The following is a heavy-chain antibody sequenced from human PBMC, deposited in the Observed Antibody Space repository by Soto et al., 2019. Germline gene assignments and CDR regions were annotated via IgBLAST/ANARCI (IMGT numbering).Heavy chain of an antibody. CDR2: ISSSSSYI. J-gene: IGHJ6*02. CDR1: GFTFSSYS. CDR3: ARGGVSYGMDV. V-gene: IGHV3-21*01. D-gene: IGHD3-10*01. Sequence: GGSLRLSCAASGFTFSSYSMNWVRQAPGKGLEWVSSISSSSSYIYYADSVKGRFTISKDNAKNSLYLQMNSLRAEDTAVYYCARGGVSYGMDVWGQGTTVTVSS.